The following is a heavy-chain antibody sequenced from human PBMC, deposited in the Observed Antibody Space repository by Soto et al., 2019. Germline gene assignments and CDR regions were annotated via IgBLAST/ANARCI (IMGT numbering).Heavy chain of an antibody. D-gene: IGHD1-1*01. J-gene: IGHJ4*02. Sequence: VQVVESGGDLVKPGGSLRLSCVTSGFMFSSAWMSWVRQAPGKGLEWVGRIKSKSDGGARDYAAPVKGRFSISRYDSKNTVYLQMNSLRAEDTAVYYCVEGWNDFWGQGTLVTVSS. CDR1: GFMFSSAW. CDR2: IKSKSDGGAR. CDR3: VEGWNDF. V-gene: IGHV3-15*01.